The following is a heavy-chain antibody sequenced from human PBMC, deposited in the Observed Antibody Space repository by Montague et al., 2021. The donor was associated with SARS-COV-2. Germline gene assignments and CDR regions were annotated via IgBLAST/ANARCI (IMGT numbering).Heavy chain of an antibody. Sequence: TLSLTCTVSGGSISSGSYYWSWIRQPAGKGLEWIGRINTSGSTNYKPSLKSRVTISVDTSKNQFSLKLSSVTAADTAVYYCARGCSGGSCYPNPFSTWGQGTLVTVSS. J-gene: IGHJ5*02. V-gene: IGHV4-61*02. CDR3: ARGCSGGSCYPNPFST. CDR1: GGSISSGSYY. D-gene: IGHD2-15*01. CDR2: INTSGST.